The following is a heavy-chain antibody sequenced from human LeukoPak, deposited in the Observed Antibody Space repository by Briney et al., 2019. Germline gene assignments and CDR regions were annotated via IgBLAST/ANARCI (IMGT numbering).Heavy chain of an antibody. D-gene: IGHD4-17*01. V-gene: IGHV3-30*03. CDR2: ISNDGRKK. J-gene: IGHJ4*02. Sequence: GRSLRLSCAASGFIFNNYGMHWVRHPPSKGLECVALISNDGRKKYYAGSAKGRFTISRDNSRTTVFLEMNSLRGDDTAVYFCARDWGRGDSKYLDFWGEGILGTVSS. CDR1: GFIFNNYG. CDR3: ARDWGRGDSKYLDF.